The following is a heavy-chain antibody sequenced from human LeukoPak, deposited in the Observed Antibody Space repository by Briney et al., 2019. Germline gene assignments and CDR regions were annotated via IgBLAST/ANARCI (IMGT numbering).Heavy chain of an antibody. D-gene: IGHD4-17*01. CDR2: ISSSSTTI. Sequence: GGSLRLSCAASGFTFSSYSMNWIRQAPGKGLEWISYISSSSTTISYADSVKGRFTISRDNAKNSLFLQMNSLRAEDTALYYCARDLTTVTTPGYWGQGTLVTVSS. J-gene: IGHJ4*02. CDR1: GFTFSSYS. CDR3: ARDLTTVTTPGY. V-gene: IGHV3-48*01.